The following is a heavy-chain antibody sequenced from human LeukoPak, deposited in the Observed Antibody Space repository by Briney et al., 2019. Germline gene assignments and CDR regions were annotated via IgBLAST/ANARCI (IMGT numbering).Heavy chain of an antibody. J-gene: IGHJ4*02. D-gene: IGHD6-13*01. CDR3: ARVRSSSWYEAYYFDY. Sequence: ASVKVSCKASGYTFTGYYMHWVRQASGQGLEWMGWINPNSGGTNYAQKFQGRVTMTRDTSISTAYMELSRLRSDDTAVYYCARVRSSSWYEAYYFDYWGQGTLVTVSS. CDR2: INPNSGGT. CDR1: GYTFTGYY. V-gene: IGHV1-2*02.